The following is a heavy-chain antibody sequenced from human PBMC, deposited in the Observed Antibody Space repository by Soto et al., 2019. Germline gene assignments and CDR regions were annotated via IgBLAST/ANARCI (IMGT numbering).Heavy chain of an antibody. CDR2: IWYDGSNK. CDR3: ASELYYYGSGIFEDANNMFDY. D-gene: IGHD3-10*01. J-gene: IGHJ4*02. CDR1: GFTFSSYG. Sequence: GGSLRLSCAASGFTFSSYGMHWVRQAPGKGLEWVAVIWYDGSNKYYADSVKGRFTISRDNSKNTLYLQMNSLRAEDTAVYYCASELYYYGSGIFEDANNMFDYWGQGTLVTVSS. V-gene: IGHV3-33*01.